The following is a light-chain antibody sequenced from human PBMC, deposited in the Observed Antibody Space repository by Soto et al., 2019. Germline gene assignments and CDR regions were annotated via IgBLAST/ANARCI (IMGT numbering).Light chain of an antibody. V-gene: IGKV1-5*03. J-gene: IGKJ2*01. CDR2: RAS. CDR1: QTVAYW. CDR3: QQYNSYSPYS. Sequence: DIQITQSPSTLSASVGDRVSIACRASQTVAYWLAWYQQKPGRAPKLLMYRASSLESGVPSRFSGSGYGTEFTLTISSLQPDDFATYYCQQYNSYSPYSFGQGTKLEIK.